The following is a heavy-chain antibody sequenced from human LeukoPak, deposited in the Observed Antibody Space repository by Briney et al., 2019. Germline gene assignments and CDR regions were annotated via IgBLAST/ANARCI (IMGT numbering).Heavy chain of an antibody. CDR1: VVTFSSYA. Sequence: VGSLRLSCAASVVTFSSYAMHWVRQAPGKGLEWVAVISYDGSNKYYADSVKGRFTISRDNAKNSLYLQMNSLRAEDTAVYYCARLLTTYFDYWGQGTLVTVSS. D-gene: IGHD1-1*01. CDR2: ISYDGSNK. CDR3: ARLLTTYFDY. V-gene: IGHV3-30*04. J-gene: IGHJ4*02.